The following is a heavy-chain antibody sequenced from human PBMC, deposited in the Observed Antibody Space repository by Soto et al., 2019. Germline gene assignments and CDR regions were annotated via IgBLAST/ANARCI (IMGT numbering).Heavy chain of an antibody. V-gene: IGHV1-58*01. CDR1: GFTFTSSA. CDR3: AADSEVASTLTRYYYGMDV. CDR2: IVVGSGNT. Sequence: SVKVSCKASGFTFTSSAVQWVRQARGQRLEWIGWIVVGSGNTNYAQKFQERVTITRDMSTSTAYMELSSLRSEDTAVYYCAADSEVASTLTRYYYGMDVWGQGTTVTVS. D-gene: IGHD5-12*01. J-gene: IGHJ6*02.